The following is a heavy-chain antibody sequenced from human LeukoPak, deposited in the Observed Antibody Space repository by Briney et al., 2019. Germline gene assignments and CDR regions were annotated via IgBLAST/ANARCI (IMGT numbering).Heavy chain of an antibody. V-gene: IGHV1-69*04. CDR3: ASSPLVGYDSSGYPFDY. J-gene: IGHJ4*02. CDR1: GGTFSSYA. CDR2: IIPILGIA. D-gene: IGHD3-22*01. Sequence: SVKVSCKASGGTFSSYAISWVRQAPGQGLEWMGRIIPILGIANYAQKFQGRVTITADKSTSTAYMELSSLRSEDTAVYYCASSPLVGYDSSGYPFDYWGQGTLVTVSS.